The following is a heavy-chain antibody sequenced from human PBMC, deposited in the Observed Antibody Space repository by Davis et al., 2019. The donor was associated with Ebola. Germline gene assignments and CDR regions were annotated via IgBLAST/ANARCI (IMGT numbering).Heavy chain of an antibody. D-gene: IGHD6-13*01. J-gene: IGHJ6*04. CDR3: AKDKVAAAGSYYYGMDV. CDR1: GFTFSSYW. V-gene: IGHV3-74*01. Sequence: HTGGSLRLSCAASGFTFSSYWMHWVRQAPGKGLVWVSRINSDGSSTSYADSVKGRFTISRDNAKNSLYLQMNSLRAEDTALYYCAKDKVAAAGSYYYGMDVWGKGTTVTVSS. CDR2: INSDGSST.